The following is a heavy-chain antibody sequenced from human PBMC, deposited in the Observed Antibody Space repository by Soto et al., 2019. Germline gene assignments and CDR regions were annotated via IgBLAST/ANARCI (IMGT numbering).Heavy chain of an antibody. J-gene: IGHJ4*02. Sequence: EVQLLESGGGMAQPGGSLRLSCAPSGFIFSSYAMNWVRQAPGKGLEWVSAITGSGGTRYYADSVKGRFTISRDNSTNTLFLQMNSLRADDTAIYYCAKGPLGAVAGTELYFDYWCQGTLVTVSS. D-gene: IGHD6-19*01. CDR3: AKGPLGAVAGTELYFDY. CDR1: GFIFSSYA. V-gene: IGHV3-23*01. CDR2: ITGSGGTR.